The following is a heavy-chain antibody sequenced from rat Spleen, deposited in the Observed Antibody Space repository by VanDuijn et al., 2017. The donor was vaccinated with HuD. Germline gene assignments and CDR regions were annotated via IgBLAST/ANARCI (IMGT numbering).Heavy chain of an antibody. Sequence: EVQLVESGGGLVQPGRSLKLSCAASGFTFSDYGMAWVRQAPTKGLEWVATISYGDRSGHSSTYYRDSVKGRFTISRDNAQNTLYLQMNSLRSEDTATYYCARRHYGYTDYFDYWGQGVMVTVSS. J-gene: IGHJ2*01. D-gene: IGHD1-9*01. CDR2: ISYGDRSGHSST. CDR1: GFTFSDYG. CDR3: ARRHYGYTDYFDY. V-gene: IGHV5-29*01.